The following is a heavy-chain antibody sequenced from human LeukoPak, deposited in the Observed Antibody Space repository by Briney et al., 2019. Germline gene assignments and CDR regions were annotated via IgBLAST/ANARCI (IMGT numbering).Heavy chain of an antibody. V-gene: IGHV4-4*07. J-gene: IGHJ4*02. CDR1: GGSISSYY. Sequence: SETLPLTCTVSGGSISSYYWSWIRQPAGRGLEWIGRIYTSGSTNYNPSLKSRVTMSVDTSKNQFSLKLSSVTAADTAVYYCARAPPPSLRAAAVLFDYWGQGTLVTVSS. CDR3: ARAPPPSLRAAAVLFDY. CDR2: IYTSGST. D-gene: IGHD6-13*01.